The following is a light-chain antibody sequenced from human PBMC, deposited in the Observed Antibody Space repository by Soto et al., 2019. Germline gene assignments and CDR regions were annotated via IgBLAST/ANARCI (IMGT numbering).Light chain of an antibody. CDR3: SSYTSSSTLGV. V-gene: IGLV2-14*01. J-gene: IGLJ1*01. Sequence: QSALTQPASVSGSPGQSITISCTGTSSDVGGYNYVSWYQQHPGKAPKLMIYEVNNRPSGVSNRFSGSKSGSTASLTISGLQAEDEDDYYCSSYTSSSTLGVFGTGTKVTVL. CDR1: SSDVGGYNY. CDR2: EVN.